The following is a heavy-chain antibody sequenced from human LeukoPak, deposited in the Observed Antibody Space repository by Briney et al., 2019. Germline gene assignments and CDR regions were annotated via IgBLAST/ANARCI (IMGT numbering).Heavy chain of an antibody. CDR3: AKDISGSSGWSRFDY. CDR2: ISWNSGSI. D-gene: IGHD6-19*01. Sequence: GGSLRLSCAASGFTLDDYAMHGVRQAPGKGLEWVSGISWNSGSIGYADSVKGRFTISRDNAKNSLYLQMNSLRAEDTALYYCAKDISGSSGWSRFDYWGQGTLVTVSS. CDR1: GFTLDDYA. J-gene: IGHJ4*02. V-gene: IGHV3-9*01.